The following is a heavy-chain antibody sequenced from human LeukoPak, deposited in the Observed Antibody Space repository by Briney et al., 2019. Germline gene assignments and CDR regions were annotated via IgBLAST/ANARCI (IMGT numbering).Heavy chain of an antibody. V-gene: IGHV3-23*01. J-gene: IGHJ4*02. CDR3: AKDARRDGYSYDY. CDR1: GFTFSNYA. Sequence: GGSLRLSCAASGFTFSNYAMNWVRQAPGKGLEWVSGISASGGTTNYADPVKGRFTISRDNSNNTLYLQMNSLRAEDTAVYYCAKDARRDGYSYDYWGQGTLVTVSS. CDR2: ISASGGTT. D-gene: IGHD5-24*01.